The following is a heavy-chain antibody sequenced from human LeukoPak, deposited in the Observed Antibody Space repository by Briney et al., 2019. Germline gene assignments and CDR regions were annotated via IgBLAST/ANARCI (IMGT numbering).Heavy chain of an antibody. CDR1: GYSFTSYW. V-gene: IGHV5-51*01. CDR3: ARQGIDYGDYGYYFDY. Sequence: GESLKISCKGSGYSFTSYWIGWVRQMPGKGLEWMGIIYPGDSDTRYSPSFQGQVTISADKSISTAYLQWSSLKASDTAVYYCARQGIDYGDYGYYFDYWGQGTLVTVSS. D-gene: IGHD4-17*01. J-gene: IGHJ4*02. CDR2: IYPGDSDT.